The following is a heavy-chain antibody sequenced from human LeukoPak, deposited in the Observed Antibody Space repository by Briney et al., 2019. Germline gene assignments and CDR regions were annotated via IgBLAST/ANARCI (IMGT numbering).Heavy chain of an antibody. Sequence: GGSLRLSCTVSGFTFSKYWMRWVRQAPGKGLEWVASIDKDGREKRYVDSAVGRFTISRDNAKNSVYLQMTSLGAEDTAVYYCATYTQNFGAPGTDYWGQGTLVTVSS. CDR1: GFTFSKYW. V-gene: IGHV3-7*01. CDR2: IDKDGREK. J-gene: IGHJ4*02. D-gene: IGHD3-10*01. CDR3: ATYTQNFGAPGTDY.